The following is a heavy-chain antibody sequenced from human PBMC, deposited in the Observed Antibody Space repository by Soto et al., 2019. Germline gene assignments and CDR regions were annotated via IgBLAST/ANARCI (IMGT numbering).Heavy chain of an antibody. CDR3: ARVYDSSGYPFDY. V-gene: IGHV3-7*01. Sequence: GGSLRLSCAASGFSFSSYWMSWVRQAPGKGLEWVANIKQDGSEKYYVDSVKGRFTISRDNAKNSLYLQMNSLRAEDTAVYYCARVYDSSGYPFDYWGQGTLVTV. CDR2: IKQDGSEK. CDR1: GFSFSSYW. D-gene: IGHD3-22*01. J-gene: IGHJ4*02.